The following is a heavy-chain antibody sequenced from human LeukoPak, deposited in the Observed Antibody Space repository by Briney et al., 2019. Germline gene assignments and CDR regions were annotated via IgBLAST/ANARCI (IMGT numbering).Heavy chain of an antibody. D-gene: IGHD3-3*01. CDR1: GGSISSYY. CDR3: ARLHYDFWGVNYYYYMDV. V-gene: IGHV4-59*01. Sequence: SETLSLTCTVSGGSISSYYWSWIRQPPGKGQEWIGYIYYSGSTNYNPSLKSRVTISVDTSKNQFSLKLSSVTAADTAVYYCARLHYDFWGVNYYYYMDVWGKGTTVTVSS. CDR2: IYYSGST. J-gene: IGHJ6*03.